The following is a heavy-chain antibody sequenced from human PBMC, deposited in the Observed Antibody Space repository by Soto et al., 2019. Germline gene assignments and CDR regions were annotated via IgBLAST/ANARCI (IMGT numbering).Heavy chain of an antibody. V-gene: IGHV4-31*03. CDR2: IYYSGST. CDR3: ARNSLSDIVGVPAAMAPLNWFDP. D-gene: IGHD2-2*01. Sequence: SETLSLTCTVSGGSISSGGYYWSWIRQHPGKGLEWIGYIYYSGSTYYNPSLKSRVTISVDTSKNQFSLKLSSVTAADTAVYYCARNSLSDIVGVPAAMAPLNWFDPWGPGTLVTLSS. J-gene: IGHJ5*02. CDR1: GGSISSGGYY.